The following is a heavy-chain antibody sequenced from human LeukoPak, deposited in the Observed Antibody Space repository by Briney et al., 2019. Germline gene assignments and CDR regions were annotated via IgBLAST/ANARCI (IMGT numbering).Heavy chain of an antibody. CDR3: ARGGFYCSSTSCYGGYYGMDV. CDR2: IYSGGST. Sequence: GGSLRLSCAASGFTVSSNYMSWVRQAPGKGLEWVSVIYSGGSTYYADSVKGRFTVSRDNYKYTLYLQMKSLSAADTAVYYCARGGFYCSSTSCYGGYYGMDVWGQGTTVTVSS. J-gene: IGHJ6*02. V-gene: IGHV3-53*01. CDR1: GFTVSSNY. D-gene: IGHD2-2*01.